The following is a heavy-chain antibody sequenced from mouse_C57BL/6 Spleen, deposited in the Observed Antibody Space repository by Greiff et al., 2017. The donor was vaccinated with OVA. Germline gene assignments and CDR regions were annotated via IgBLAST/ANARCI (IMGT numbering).Heavy chain of an antibody. Sequence: QVQLQQPGPELVKPGASVKLSCKASGYTFTSYWMHWVKQRPGQGLGWIGNINPSNGGTNYNEKFKSKATLTVDKSSSTAYMQLSSLTSEDSAVYYCARGGTTLEDFDYWGQGTTLTVSS. CDR2: INPSNGGT. J-gene: IGHJ2*01. D-gene: IGHD1-1*01. CDR1: GYTFTSYW. CDR3: ARGGTTLEDFDY. V-gene: IGHV1-53*01.